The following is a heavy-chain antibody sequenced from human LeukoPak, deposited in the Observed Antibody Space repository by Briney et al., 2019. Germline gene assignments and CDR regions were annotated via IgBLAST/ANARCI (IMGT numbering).Heavy chain of an antibody. CDR1: EFTFSDYT. CDR3: ARGTTYYGILTGYVGAFDI. V-gene: IGHV3-48*04. J-gene: IGHJ3*02. Sequence: GDSRRLSGEASEFTFSDYTMTWVPQAPGKGLEWVPSITSSGGTIYYADSVKGRFTLSRDNAKNSLYLQMNSLRAEDAAVYYCARGTTYYGILTGYVGAFDIWGQGTMVTVSS. D-gene: IGHD3-9*01. CDR2: ITSSGGTI.